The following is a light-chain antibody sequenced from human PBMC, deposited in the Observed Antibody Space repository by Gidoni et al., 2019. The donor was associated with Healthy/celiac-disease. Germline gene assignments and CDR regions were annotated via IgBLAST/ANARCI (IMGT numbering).Light chain of an antibody. CDR1: KSISSY. Sequence: DIQMTQSQSSLSASVGDRVTITCRASKSISSYLNWYQQKPGKAPKLLIYAAASLQSGVPSRFSGSGSGTDFTLTISSLQPEDFATYYCQQSYSTPYSFXXXTKLEIK. V-gene: IGKV1-39*01. CDR3: QQSYSTPYS. J-gene: IGKJ2*03. CDR2: AAA.